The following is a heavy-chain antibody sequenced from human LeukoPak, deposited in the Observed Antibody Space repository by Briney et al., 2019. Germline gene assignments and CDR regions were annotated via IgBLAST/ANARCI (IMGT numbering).Heavy chain of an antibody. D-gene: IGHD3-10*01. V-gene: IGHV3-7*03. CDR1: GFTFSSYW. CDR3: ARDLGYGSGSYDY. Sequence: GGSLRLSCATSGFTFSSYWMSWVRQAPGKGLEWVANIKEDGSEKYYLDSVKGRFIISSDNSKNSLYLQMNSLRAEDTAVYYCARDLGYGSGSYDYWGQGTLVTVSS. CDR2: IKEDGSEK. J-gene: IGHJ4*02.